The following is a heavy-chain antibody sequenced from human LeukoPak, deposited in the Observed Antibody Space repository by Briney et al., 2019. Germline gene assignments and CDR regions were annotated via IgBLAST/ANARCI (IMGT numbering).Heavy chain of an antibody. D-gene: IGHD5-12*01. CDR1: GYSFTSYW. Sequence: GESLKISCKGSGYSFTSYWIGWVRQMPGKGLEWMGIIYPGDSDTRYSPSFQGQVTISADKSISTAYLQWSSLKASDTAMYYCARHRGYDSHYYYYYYMDVWGKGTTVTVSS. J-gene: IGHJ6*03. CDR3: ARHRGYDSHYYYYYYMDV. CDR2: IYPGDSDT. V-gene: IGHV5-51*01.